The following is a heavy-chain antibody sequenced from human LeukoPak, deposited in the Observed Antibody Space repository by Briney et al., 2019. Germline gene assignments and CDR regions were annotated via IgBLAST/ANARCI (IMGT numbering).Heavy chain of an antibody. D-gene: IGHD2-15*01. V-gene: IGHV4-31*03. CDR1: GGSISSGGYY. CDR3: AREYCSGGSCYLDY. Sequence: SETLSLTCTVSGGSISSGGYYWSWIRQHPGKGLEWIGYIYYSGSTYYNPSLKSRVTISVDTSKNQFSLKLSSVTAADTAVYYCAREYCSGGSCYLDYWGQGTLVTVSP. CDR2: IYYSGST. J-gene: IGHJ4*02.